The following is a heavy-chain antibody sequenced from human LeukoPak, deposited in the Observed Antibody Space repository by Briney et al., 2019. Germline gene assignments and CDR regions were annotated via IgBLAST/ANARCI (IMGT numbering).Heavy chain of an antibody. CDR1: GFTFSSYG. V-gene: IGHV3-30*18. J-gene: IGHJ4*02. D-gene: IGHD3-22*01. CDR2: ISYDGSNK. Sequence: GGSLRLSCAASGFTFSSYGMHWVRQAPGTGLEWVAVISYDGSNKYYADSVKGRFTISRDNSKNTLYLQMNSLRAEDTAVYYCANSRYYYDSSGYYDIDYWGQGTLVTVSS. CDR3: ANSRYYYDSSGYYDIDY.